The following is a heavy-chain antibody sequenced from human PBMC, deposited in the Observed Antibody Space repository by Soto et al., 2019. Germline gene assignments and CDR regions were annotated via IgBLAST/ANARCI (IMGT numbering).Heavy chain of an antibody. V-gene: IGHV1-24*01. CDR2: FDPEDGET. D-gene: IGHD3-10*01. CDR3: ATATRAGLWSHTPYYGMDV. Sequence: QVQLVQSGAEVKKPGASVKVSCKVSGYTLTELSMHWVRQAPGKGLEWMGGFDPEDGETIYAQKFQGRVTMTEDTSTDTACMELSSLRSEDTAVYYCATATRAGLWSHTPYYGMDVWGQGTTVTVSS. J-gene: IGHJ6*02. CDR1: GYTLTELS.